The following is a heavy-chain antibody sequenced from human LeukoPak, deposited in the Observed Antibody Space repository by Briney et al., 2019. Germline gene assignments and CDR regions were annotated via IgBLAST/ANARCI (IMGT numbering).Heavy chain of an antibody. V-gene: IGHV3-30*04. CDR3: ARACITMVRGVIIESSDYFDY. Sequence: PGGSLRLSCAASGFTFSSYAMHWVRQAPGKGLEWVAVISYDGSNKYYADSVKRRFTISRDNSKNTLYLQMNSLRAEDTAVYYCARACITMVRGVIIESSDYFDYWGQGTLVTVSS. CDR1: GFTFSSYA. CDR2: ISYDGSNK. D-gene: IGHD3-10*01. J-gene: IGHJ4*02.